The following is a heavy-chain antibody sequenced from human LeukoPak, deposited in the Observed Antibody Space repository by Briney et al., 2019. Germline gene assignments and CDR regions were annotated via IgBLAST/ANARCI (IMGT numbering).Heavy chain of an antibody. Sequence: SVKVSCKASGGTFSSYAISWVRQAPGQGLEWMGRIIPIPGIANYAQKFQGRVTITADKSTSTAYMELSSLRSEDTAVYYCARDHQTITITLGYGMDVWGQGTTVTVSS. V-gene: IGHV1-69*04. CDR3: ARDHQTITITLGYGMDV. CDR1: GGTFSSYA. D-gene: IGHD5-12*01. J-gene: IGHJ6*02. CDR2: IIPIPGIA.